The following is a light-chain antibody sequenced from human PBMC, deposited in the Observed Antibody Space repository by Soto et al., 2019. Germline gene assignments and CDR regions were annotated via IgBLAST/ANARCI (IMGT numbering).Light chain of an antibody. V-gene: IGKV3-15*01. CDR3: QQYNNWPFS. CDR2: DIS. J-gene: IGKJ5*01. Sequence: EIVLTQSPGTLSLSPGERATLSCRASQGVSSSYFAWYQQKRGQAPRLLIYDISSRATGVPARFSGSGSGTEFTLSISGLQSEDFAVYFCQQYNNWPFSFGQGTRLEIK. CDR1: QGVSSSY.